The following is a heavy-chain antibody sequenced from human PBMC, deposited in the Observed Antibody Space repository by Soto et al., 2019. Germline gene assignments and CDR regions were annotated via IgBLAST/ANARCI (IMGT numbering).Heavy chain of an antibody. CDR2: IYDTGISGYTPST. V-gene: IGHV4-59*01. Sequence: SETLSLTCTVSGGPITSSYWSWIRRPPGKGLEWIAYIYDTGISGYTPSTSYNPSLKSRVTMSVDTSKSQFSLKLTSVTAADTAVYYCARGEHAFFYYGLDVWGQGITVTVSS. J-gene: IGHJ6*02. CDR1: GGPITSSY. CDR3: ARGEHAFFYYGLDV.